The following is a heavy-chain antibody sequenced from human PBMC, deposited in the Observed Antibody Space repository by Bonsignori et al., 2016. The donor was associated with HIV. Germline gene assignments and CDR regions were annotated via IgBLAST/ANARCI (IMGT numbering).Heavy chain of an antibody. Sequence: WIRQPPGKGLEWIGSIYYSGSTYYNPSLQSRVTISVDTSKNQFSLKLSFVTAADTAVYYCARQGIWGSWYSNYWGQGTLVTVSS. V-gene: IGHV4-39*01. D-gene: IGHD6-13*01. J-gene: IGHJ4*02. CDR2: IYYSGST. CDR3: ARQGIWGSWYSNY.